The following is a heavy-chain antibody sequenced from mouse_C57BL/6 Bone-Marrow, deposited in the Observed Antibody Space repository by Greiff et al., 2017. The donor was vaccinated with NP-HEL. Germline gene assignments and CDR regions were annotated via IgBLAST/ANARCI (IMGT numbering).Heavy chain of an antibody. CDR3: ARSDTTVVAHFDY. CDR1: GYTFTSYW. CDR2: INPSSGYT. J-gene: IGHJ2*01. D-gene: IGHD1-1*01. V-gene: IGHV1-7*01. Sequence: VMLVESGAELAKPGASVKLSCKASGYTFTSYWMHWVKQRPGQGLEWSGYINPSSGYTKYNQKFKDKATLNADKSSSTAYMHLSSLTYEDSAVYYCARSDTTVVAHFDYWGQGTTLTVSS.